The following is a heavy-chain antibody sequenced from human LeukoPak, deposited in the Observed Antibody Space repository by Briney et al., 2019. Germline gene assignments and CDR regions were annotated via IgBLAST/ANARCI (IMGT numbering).Heavy chain of an antibody. CDR2: INAGNGNT. V-gene: IGHV1-3*01. D-gene: IGHD6-13*01. CDR3: ARVKAATHYYYYGMDV. CDR1: GYTFTSYA. Sequence: ASVKVSCKASGYTFTSYAMHWVRQAPGQRLEWMGWINAGNGNTKYSQKFQGRVTITRDTSASTAYMELSSLRSEDTAVYYCARVKAATHYYYYGMDVRGQGTTVTVSS. J-gene: IGHJ6*02.